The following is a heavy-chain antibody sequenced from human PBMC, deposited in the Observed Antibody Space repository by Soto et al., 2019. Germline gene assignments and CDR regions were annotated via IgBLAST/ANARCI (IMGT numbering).Heavy chain of an antibody. Sequence: QVQLVQSGAEVKKPGASVKVSCKASGYTFTSYGISWVRQAPGQGLEWMGWISAYNGNTNYAQKLQGRVTMTTDTSTSTAYMELRSLRYDDTAVDYCAREGYCISTSCRHYDYYGMDVWGQGTTVTVSS. CDR3: AREGYCISTSCRHYDYYGMDV. J-gene: IGHJ6*02. D-gene: IGHD2-2*01. CDR1: GYTFTSYG. CDR2: ISAYNGNT. V-gene: IGHV1-18*01.